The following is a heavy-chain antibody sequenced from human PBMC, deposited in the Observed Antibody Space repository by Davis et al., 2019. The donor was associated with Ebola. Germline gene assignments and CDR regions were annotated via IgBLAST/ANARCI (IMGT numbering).Heavy chain of an antibody. V-gene: IGHV3-74*01. J-gene: IGHJ6*03. CDR3: ARAASYRNYYYMDV. CDR2: INSDGSST. D-gene: IGHD3-10*01. Sequence: GESLKISCAASGFTFSSYRMHWVRQAPGKGLVWVSRINSDGSSTTYADSVKGRFAIFRDNAKNTLYLQMNSLKTEDTAVYHCARAASYRNYYYMDVWGKGTTVIVSS. CDR1: GFTFSSYR.